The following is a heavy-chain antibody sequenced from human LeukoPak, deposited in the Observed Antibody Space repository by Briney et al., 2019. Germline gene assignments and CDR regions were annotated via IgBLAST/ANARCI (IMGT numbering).Heavy chain of an antibody. V-gene: IGHV3-9*01. J-gene: IGHJ4*02. CDR1: GFSFEDYA. CDR3: ANDFDH. Sequence: GRSLRLSCAASGFSFEDYAMHWVRQAPGKGLEWVSGISWNSGNIDYADAVKGRFTISRDISKNTLYLQMNSLRADDTAVYYCANDFDHWGQGTLVTVSS. CDR2: ISWNSGNI.